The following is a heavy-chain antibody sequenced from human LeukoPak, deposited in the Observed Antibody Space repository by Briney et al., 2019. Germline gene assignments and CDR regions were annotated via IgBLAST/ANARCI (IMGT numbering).Heavy chain of an antibody. Sequence: GGSLRLSCAASGFTFSSYWMSWVRQAPGKGLEWVANIKQDGSEKYYVDSVKGRFTISRDNAKNSLYLQMNSLRAEDTAVYYCARDIPIVPAAVFDYWGQGTLVTVSS. J-gene: IGHJ4*02. CDR1: GFTFSSYW. V-gene: IGHV3-7*01. CDR3: ARDIPIVPAAVFDY. CDR2: IKQDGSEK. D-gene: IGHD2-2*01.